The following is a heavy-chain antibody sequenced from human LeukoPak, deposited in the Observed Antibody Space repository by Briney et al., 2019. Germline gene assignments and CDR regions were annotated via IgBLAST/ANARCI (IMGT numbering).Heavy chain of an antibody. V-gene: IGHV3-21*04. D-gene: IGHD1-26*01. CDR2: ISSSSSYI. Sequence: GGSLRLSCAASGFTFSSYSMNWVRQAPGKGLEWVSSISSSSSYIYYADSVKGRFTISRDNAENSLYLQMNSLRAEDTALYYCARDRRGSYSALDAFDIWGQGTMVTVSS. CDR1: GFTFSSYS. J-gene: IGHJ3*02. CDR3: ARDRRGSYSALDAFDI.